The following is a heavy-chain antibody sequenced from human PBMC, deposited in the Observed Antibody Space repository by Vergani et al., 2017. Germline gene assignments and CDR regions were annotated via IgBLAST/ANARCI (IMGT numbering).Heavy chain of an antibody. CDR1: GYTFTDHY. CDR3: ATPQTVTTGGMEV. CDR2: VDPEDGET. Sequence: EVQLVQSGAEVTKPGATMKISCKVSGYTFTDHYMHWVKQAPGKGLEWMGLVDPEDGETIYAEKFKGRVTIAADTSTDTAHLELSSLRSEDTAVYYGATPQTVTTGGMEVWGQGTTVIVSS. D-gene: IGHD4-17*01. J-gene: IGHJ6*02. V-gene: IGHV1-69-2*01.